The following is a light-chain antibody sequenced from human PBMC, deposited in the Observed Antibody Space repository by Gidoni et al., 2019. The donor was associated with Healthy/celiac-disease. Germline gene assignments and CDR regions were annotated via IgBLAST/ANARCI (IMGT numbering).Light chain of an antibody. Sequence: DVVMNQSPLSLPVTLGQPASISCRPSQRLVYSDGNTYLNRFQQRPGQSPRRLIYKVSTRDSGVPDRSSGSGSGTDFTLKISRVEAEDVGVYYCMQGTHTFGQGTRLEIK. CDR3: MQGTHT. V-gene: IGKV2-30*01. CDR1: QRLVYSDGNTY. CDR2: KVS. J-gene: IGKJ5*01.